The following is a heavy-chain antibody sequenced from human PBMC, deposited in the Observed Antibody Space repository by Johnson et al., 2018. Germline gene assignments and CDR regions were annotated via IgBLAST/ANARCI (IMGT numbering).Heavy chain of an antibody. J-gene: IGHJ3*02. CDR2: INWNSGSV. V-gene: IGHV3-9*01. CDR3: AKGDGIADAFDI. CDR1: GFTFDDYA. Sequence: EVQLVESGGGLVQPGRSLRLSCAASGFTFDDYAMHWVRQAPGKGLQWVSGINWNSGSVGYADSVQGRFTISRDNAKNSLYLQMNSLRAEGTALDYCAKGDGIADAFDIWGQGTMVTVSS. D-gene: IGHD6-13*01.